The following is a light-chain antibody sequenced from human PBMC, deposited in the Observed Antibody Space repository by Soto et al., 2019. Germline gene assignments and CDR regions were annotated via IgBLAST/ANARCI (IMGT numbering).Light chain of an antibody. V-gene: IGKV3-15*01. J-gene: IGKJ1*01. CDR2: GAS. CDR1: QSVSSN. Sequence: EIVMTQSPATLSVSPGERATLSCRASQSVSSNLAWYQQKPGQAPRLLIYGASTRATGIPARFSGSGSGTEFHINISSLKSEDFAVYYCQQYNNWPPWTFGQGTKVEIK. CDR3: QQYNNWPPWT.